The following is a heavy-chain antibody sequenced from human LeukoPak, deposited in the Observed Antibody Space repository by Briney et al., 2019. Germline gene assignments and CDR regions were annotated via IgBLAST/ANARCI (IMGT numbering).Heavy chain of an antibody. CDR3: ARDVQVATIYPLDY. CDR2: IRYDATNK. J-gene: IGHJ4*02. Sequence: GGSLRLSCAASGFDFSDYGMPWVRQAPGKGLEWVTFIRYDATNKNYADSVKGRFTISRDNSKNTLYLQMNSLRAEDTAVYYCARDVQVATIYPLDYWGQGTLVTVSS. D-gene: IGHD5-12*01. CDR1: GFDFSDYG. V-gene: IGHV3-30*02.